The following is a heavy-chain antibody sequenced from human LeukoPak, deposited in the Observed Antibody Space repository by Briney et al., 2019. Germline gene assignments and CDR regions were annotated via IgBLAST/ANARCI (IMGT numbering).Heavy chain of an antibody. D-gene: IGHD3-3*01. V-gene: IGHV3-23*01. CDR3: AKGGMSPNYDFWSGYYTEWFDP. J-gene: IGHJ5*02. CDR2: ISGSGGST. CDR1: GFTFSSYA. Sequence: GGSLRLSCAASGFTFSSYAMSWVRQAPGKGLEWASAISGSGGSTYYADSVKGRFTISRDNSKNTLYLQMNSLRAEDTAVYYCAKGGMSPNYDFWSGYYTEWFDPWGQGTLVTVSS.